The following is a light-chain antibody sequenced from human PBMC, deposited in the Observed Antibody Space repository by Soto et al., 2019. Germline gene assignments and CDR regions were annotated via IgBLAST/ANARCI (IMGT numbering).Light chain of an antibody. V-gene: IGLV9-49*01. Sequence: QLVLTQPPSASASLGASVTLTCTLSSGYSNYKVDWYQQRPGKGPRFVMRVGTGGIVGSKGDGIPDRFSVLGSGLNRYLTIKNIQEVDESDYHCGADHGSGSNFVRVFGGGTKLTVL. CDR1: SGYSNYK. J-gene: IGLJ2*01. CDR3: GADHGSGSNFVRV. CDR2: VGTGGIVG.